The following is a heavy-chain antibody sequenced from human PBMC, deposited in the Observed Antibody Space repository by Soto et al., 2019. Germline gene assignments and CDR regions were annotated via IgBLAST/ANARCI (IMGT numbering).Heavy chain of an antibody. V-gene: IGHV3-74*01. J-gene: IGHJ4*02. CDR3: ARDWSSGGEAIYHFDY. Sequence: PGGSLRLSCAASGFTFSSYWMHWVRQAPGKGLVWVSRINSDGSSTSYADSVKGRFTISRDNAKNTLYLQMNSLRAEDTAVYYCARDWSSGGEAIYHFDYWGQGTLVTVSS. CDR1: GFTFSSYW. D-gene: IGHD6-19*01. CDR2: INSDGSST.